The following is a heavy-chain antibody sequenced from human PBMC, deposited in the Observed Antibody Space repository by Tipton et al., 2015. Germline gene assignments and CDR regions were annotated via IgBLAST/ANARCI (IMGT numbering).Heavy chain of an antibody. CDR1: GGSISSGKYY. D-gene: IGHD5-12*01. CDR3: ARVKVATMLYYFDY. V-gene: IGHV4-31*03. J-gene: IGHJ4*02. Sequence: TLSLTCTDSGGSISSGKYYWSWIRQHPGKGLEWIGYIYYSGNTYYNPSLKSRVTISVDTSKSQFSLKLTSVTAADTAVYYCARVKVATMLYYFDYWGQGTLVTVSS. CDR2: IYYSGNT.